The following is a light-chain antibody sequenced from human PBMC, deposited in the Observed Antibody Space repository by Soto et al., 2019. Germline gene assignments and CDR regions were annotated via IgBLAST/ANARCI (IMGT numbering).Light chain of an antibody. CDR1: QSISNY. CDR3: QQSYSGPQT. Sequence: DIQMTQSPSSLAASVGDRVTITCRASQSISNYLNWYQQKPGKAPKVLIYAASNLPSGVPSRFSGSGSGTDFTLTISSLQPADFATYYCQQSYSGPQTFGQGTKVDIK. V-gene: IGKV1-39*01. CDR2: AAS. J-gene: IGKJ1*01.